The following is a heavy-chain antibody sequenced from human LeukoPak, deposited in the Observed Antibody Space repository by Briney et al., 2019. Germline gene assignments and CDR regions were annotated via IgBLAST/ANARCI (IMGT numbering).Heavy chain of an antibody. CDR3: AKGYYYYFDY. D-gene: IGHD3-10*01. V-gene: IGHV3-30*02. J-gene: IGHJ4*02. CDR2: IRYDGTNT. CDR1: GFSFSDYD. Sequence: PGGSLRLSCAASGFSFSDYDMHWVRQAPGKGLEWVTFIRYDGTNTYADSVKGRFTISRDNSKNTLYLQMNSLRAEDTAVYYCAKGYYYYFDYWGQGTLVTVSS.